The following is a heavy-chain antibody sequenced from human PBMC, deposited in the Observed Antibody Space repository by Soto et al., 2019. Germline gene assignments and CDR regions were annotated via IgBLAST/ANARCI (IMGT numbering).Heavy chain of an antibody. CDR2: LNQDGSEE. V-gene: IGHV3-7*03. J-gene: IGHJ6*02. Sequence: GSLRLSCATSGFTFRSYWMSWVRQAPGKGLEWVANLNQDGSEEQYVDSVKGRFTISRDNAKNSLYLQMNSLRAEDTAVYYCARDPIAVAGSDAYYYGMDVWGQGTTVTVSS. D-gene: IGHD6-19*01. CDR1: GFTFRSYW. CDR3: ARDPIAVAGSDAYYYGMDV.